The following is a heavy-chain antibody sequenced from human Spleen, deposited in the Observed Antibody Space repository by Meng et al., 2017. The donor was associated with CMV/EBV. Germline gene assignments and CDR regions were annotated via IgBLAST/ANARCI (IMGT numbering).Heavy chain of an antibody. D-gene: IGHD2-2*01. CDR2: INWNGGNT. Sequence: GESLKISCAASGFTFDDYGMSWVRQAPGKGLEWVSGINWNGGNTGYADSVKGRFTISRDNAKNSLYLEMNSLSVEDTALYYCARIGEVIVVVGGMDVWGQGTTVTVSS. CDR1: GFTFDDYG. J-gene: IGHJ6*02. V-gene: IGHV3-20*04. CDR3: ARIGEVIVVVGGMDV.